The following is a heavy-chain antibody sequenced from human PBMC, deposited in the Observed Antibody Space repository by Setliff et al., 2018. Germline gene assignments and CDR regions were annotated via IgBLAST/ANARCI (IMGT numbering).Heavy chain of an antibody. CDR1: GASITSGGFY. J-gene: IGHJ4*02. V-gene: IGHV4-61*09. CDR2: ISPSGST. Sequence: SETMSLTCSVSGASITSGGFYWTWIRQPAGKGLEWIGHISPSGSTTYNPSVKSRVTISLDTSKNHFSLKLDSVTAADTALYYCARSPSSGAYWNPRPFYSDYWARGTLVTV. CDR3: ARSPSSGAYWNPRPFYSDY. D-gene: IGHD1-26*01.